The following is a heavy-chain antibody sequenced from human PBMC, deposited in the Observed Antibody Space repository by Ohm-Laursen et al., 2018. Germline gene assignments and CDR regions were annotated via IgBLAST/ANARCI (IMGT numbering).Heavy chain of an antibody. Sequence: SLRLSCTASGFTLSSYDMNWVRQAPGKGLEWISYISETGSHIYDADSMRGRFTVARDNAKNLLYLHMSSLRAEDTAIYYCARDDGAYARRSGMDVWGQGTTVTVSS. CDR1: GFTLSSYD. CDR3: ARDDGAYARRSGMDV. V-gene: IGHV3-21*01. J-gene: IGHJ6*02. D-gene: IGHD2-8*01. CDR2: ISETGSHI.